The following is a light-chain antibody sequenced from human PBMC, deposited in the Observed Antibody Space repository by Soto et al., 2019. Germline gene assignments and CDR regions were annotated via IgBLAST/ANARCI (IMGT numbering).Light chain of an antibody. CDR1: SSNIGSNY. CDR3: AAWDDSLSGYV. CDR2: RNN. J-gene: IGLJ1*01. Sequence: QSVLTQPPSASGTPGQXVTISCSGSSSNIGSNYVYWYQQLPGTAPKLLIYRNNQRPSGVPDRFSGSKSGTSASLAISGLRSEDEADYYCAAWDDSLSGYVFGTGTKVTVL. V-gene: IGLV1-47*01.